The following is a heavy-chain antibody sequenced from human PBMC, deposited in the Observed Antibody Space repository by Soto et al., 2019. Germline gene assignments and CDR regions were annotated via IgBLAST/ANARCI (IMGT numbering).Heavy chain of an antibody. D-gene: IGHD3-3*01. V-gene: IGHV6-1*01. CDR3: ARDLAQSLRFLEWLFYFDY. Sequence: KQSQTLSLTCAISGDRVSSNSAAWHWIRQSPSRGLEWLGRTYYRSKWYNDYAVSVKSRITINPDTSKNQFSLQLNSVTPEDTAVYYCARDLAQSLRFLEWLFYFDYWGQGTLVTVSS. CDR2: TYYRSKWYN. CDR1: GDRVSSNSAA. J-gene: IGHJ4*02.